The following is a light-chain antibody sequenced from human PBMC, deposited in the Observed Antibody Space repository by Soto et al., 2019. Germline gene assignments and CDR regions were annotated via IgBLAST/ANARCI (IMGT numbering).Light chain of an antibody. V-gene: IGKV1-5*03. CDR1: QSISSW. CDR2: KAS. CDR3: QQYNSYRT. Sequence: DIQMTQSPSTLSASVGDRVTITCRASQSISSWLAWYQQKPGKAPKLLIYKASSLESGVPSRFSGSGSGTESTLTISSLRPDDFATYYAQQYNSYRTFGQGTKVEIK. J-gene: IGKJ1*01.